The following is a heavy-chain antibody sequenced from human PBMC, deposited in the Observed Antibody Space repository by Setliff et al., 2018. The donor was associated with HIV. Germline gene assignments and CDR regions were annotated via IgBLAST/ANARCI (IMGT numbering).Heavy chain of an antibody. CDR3: VRGANFYTPRKRIFDH. CDR2: ISHSGSS. CDR1: GESFSPYY. Sequence: NPSETLSLTCAVYGESFSPYYWNRIRQSPGKGLEWIGEISHSGSSNYSPSLESRLTISVDTSKNQVSLKLNSVTAADSAVYYCVRGANFYTPRKRIFDHWGQGVLVTVSS. V-gene: IGHV4-34*01. J-gene: IGHJ4*02. D-gene: IGHD3-3*01.